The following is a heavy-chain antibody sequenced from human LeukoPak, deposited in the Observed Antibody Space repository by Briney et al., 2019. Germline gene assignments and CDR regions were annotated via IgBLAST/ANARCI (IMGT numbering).Heavy chain of an antibody. CDR1: GGTFSSYA. CDR3: AREVEYCSSTSCAEV. Sequence: ASVKVSCKASGGTFSSYAISWVRQAPGQGLEWMGWISAYNGNTNYAQKLQGRVTVTTDTSTSTAYMELRSLRSDDTAVYYCAREVEYCSSTSCAEVWGQGTLVTVSS. V-gene: IGHV1-18*01. J-gene: IGHJ4*02. CDR2: ISAYNGNT. D-gene: IGHD2-2*01.